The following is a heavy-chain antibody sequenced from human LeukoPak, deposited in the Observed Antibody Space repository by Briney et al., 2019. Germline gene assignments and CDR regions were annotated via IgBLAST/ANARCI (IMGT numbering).Heavy chain of an antibody. CDR3: GRPAPAVAGWGRALDI. V-gene: IGHV4-34*01. Sequence: SETLSLTCAVYGGSFSGYYWSWIRQPPGKGLEWIGEINHSGSTNYNPSLKSRVTISVDKSKNQFSLKLNSVTAADSAVYYCGRPAPAVAGWGRALDIWGHGTMVTVAS. CDR1: GGSFSGYY. D-gene: IGHD6-19*01. CDR2: INHSGST. J-gene: IGHJ3*02.